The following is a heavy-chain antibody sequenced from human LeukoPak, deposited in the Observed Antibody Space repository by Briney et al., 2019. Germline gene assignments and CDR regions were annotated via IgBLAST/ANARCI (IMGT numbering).Heavy chain of an antibody. CDR2: IYTSGST. J-gene: IGHJ5*02. CDR1: GGSISSYY. Sequence: SETLSLTCTVSGGSISSYYWSWIRQPAGKGLEWIGRIYTSGSTNYNPSLKSRVTISVDTSKNQFSLKLSSVTAADTAVYYCARGHYDFWSGYYMETYHNWFDPWGQGTLVTVSS. V-gene: IGHV4-4*07. D-gene: IGHD3-3*01. CDR3: ARGHYDFWSGYYMETYHNWFDP.